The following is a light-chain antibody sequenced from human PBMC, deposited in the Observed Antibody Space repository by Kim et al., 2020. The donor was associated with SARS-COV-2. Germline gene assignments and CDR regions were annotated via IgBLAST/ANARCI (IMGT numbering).Light chain of an antibody. Sequence: EVVLTQSPATLSLSPGDRATLSCRASQSVRSYIAWYQQRPGQAPRLLIYDVSNRATGIPARFSGSGSGTDFTLTISSLEPEDFAVYYCQQRLNWPPLTFGGGTKVDIK. CDR1: QSVRSY. V-gene: IGKV3-11*01. J-gene: IGKJ4*01. CDR2: DVS. CDR3: QQRLNWPPLT.